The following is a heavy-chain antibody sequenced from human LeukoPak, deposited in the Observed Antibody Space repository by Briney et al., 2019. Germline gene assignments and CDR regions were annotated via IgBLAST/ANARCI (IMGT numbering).Heavy chain of an antibody. CDR1: GGSISNYY. J-gene: IGHJ3*02. CDR3: AREGKLQAYAFDI. CDR2: IYCSGST. V-gene: IGHV4-59*12. Sequence: SETLSLTCTVSGGSISNYYWSWIRQPPGKGLEWIGYIYCSGSTNYNPSLKSRVTISVDTSKNQFSLKLSSVTAADTAVYYCAREGKLQAYAFDIWGQGTMVTVSS. D-gene: IGHD5-24*01.